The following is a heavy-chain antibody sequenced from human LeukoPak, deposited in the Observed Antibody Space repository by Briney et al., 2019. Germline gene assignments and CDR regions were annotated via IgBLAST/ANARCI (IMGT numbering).Heavy chain of an antibody. D-gene: IGHD3-22*01. CDR2: INHSGST. V-gene: IGHV4-34*01. J-gene: IGHJ5*02. CDR1: GGSFSGYY. Sequence: SETLSLTCAVYGGSFSGYYWSWIRQPPGKGLEWIGEINHSGSTNYNPSLKSRVTISVDTSKNKFSLKLSSVTAADTAVYYCARLRKDYDSSGYYWARYNWFDPWGPGTLVTVPS. CDR3: ARLRKDYDSSGYYWARYNWFDP.